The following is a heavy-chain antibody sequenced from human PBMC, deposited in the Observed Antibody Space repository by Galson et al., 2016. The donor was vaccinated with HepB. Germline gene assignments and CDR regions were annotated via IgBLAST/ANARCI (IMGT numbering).Heavy chain of an antibody. Sequence: SVKVSCKASGHTFTSYYIHWVRQAPGQGLEWMGIINPRSSNTIYAQKFQGRVTMTRDTSTSTVYMQLSSLRSDDTAVYYCAAALDDYYYGMDVWGQGTTVTVSS. V-gene: IGHV1-46*01. CDR1: GHTFTSYY. CDR2: INPRSSNT. J-gene: IGHJ6*02. D-gene: IGHD6-13*01. CDR3: AAALDDYYYGMDV.